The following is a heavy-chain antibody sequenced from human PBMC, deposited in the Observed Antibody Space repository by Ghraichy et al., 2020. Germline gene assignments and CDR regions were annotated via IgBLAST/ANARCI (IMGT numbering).Heavy chain of an antibody. J-gene: IGHJ1*01. CDR2: INYGGSN. Sequence: SETLSLTCTVSGASITSYYGSWIRQRAGKGLEWIGHINYGGSNNYNPSLKSRVTISLDTSKNQFSLKLSSVTAADTAVYFCAASAVGGGGVGYWGRGTLVTVSS. CDR1: GASITSYY. CDR3: AASAVGGGGVGY. V-gene: IGHV4-59*01. D-gene: IGHD1-26*01.